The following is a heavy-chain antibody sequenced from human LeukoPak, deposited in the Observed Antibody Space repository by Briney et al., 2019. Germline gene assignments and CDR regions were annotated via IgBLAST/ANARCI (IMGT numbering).Heavy chain of an antibody. CDR2: IYPRDSDT. CDR3: ARLPSVDTAMVARVGFDY. D-gene: IGHD5-18*01. Sequence: GESLKISCGGSGYSFVNYWIGWVRQMPGKSLEWMGIIYPRDSDTRYSPSFQGQVTISADKSISTAYLQWSSLKASDTDMYYCARLPSVDTAMVARVGFDYWGQGTLVTVSS. V-gene: IGHV5-51*01. J-gene: IGHJ4*02. CDR1: GYSFVNYW.